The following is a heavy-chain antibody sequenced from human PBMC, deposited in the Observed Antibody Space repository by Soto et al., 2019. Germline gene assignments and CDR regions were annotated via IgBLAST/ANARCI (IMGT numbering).Heavy chain of an antibody. CDR1: GFTFSSYS. CDR2: ISSSSSYI. D-gene: IGHD6-6*01. Sequence: EVQLVASGGGLVKPGGSLRLSCAASGFTFSSYSMNWVRQAPGKGLEWVSSISSSSSYIYYADSVKGRFTISRDNAKNSLYLQMNSLRAEDTAVYYCAREVGSSSSEFDYWGQGTLVTVSS. V-gene: IGHV3-21*01. CDR3: AREVGSSSSEFDY. J-gene: IGHJ4*02.